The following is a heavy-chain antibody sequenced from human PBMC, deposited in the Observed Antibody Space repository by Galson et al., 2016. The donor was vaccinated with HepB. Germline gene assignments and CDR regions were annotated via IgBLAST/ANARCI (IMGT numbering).Heavy chain of an antibody. CDR1: GYTFTSYA. CDR3: ARDPRGSAWGGIDS. J-gene: IGHJ4*02. D-gene: IGHD6-19*01. CDR2: INTDTGNP. V-gene: IGHV7-4-1*02. Sequence: SVKVSCKASGYTFTSYAMNWVRQAPGQGLEWMGWINTDTGNPTYVQGFTGRFVFSLDASVSTAYLQISSLKPEDTAVYYCARDPRGSAWGGIDSWGQGTLVTVPS.